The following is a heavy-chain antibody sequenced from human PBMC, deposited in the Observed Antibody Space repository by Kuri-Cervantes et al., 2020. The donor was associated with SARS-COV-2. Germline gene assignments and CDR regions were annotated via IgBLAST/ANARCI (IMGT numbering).Heavy chain of an antibody. CDR2: TYSGGNA. D-gene: IGHD2-15*01. CDR3: ARQGYCSGGSCYSGAMDV. CDR1: GFTVSRNY. J-gene: IGHJ6*02. V-gene: IGHV3-53*01. Sequence: GESLKISCAVSGFTVSRNYMSWVRQAPGKGLEWVSVTYSGGNAYYADSVKGRFTISTDDSKNTLYLQLNSLRAEDSAVYYCARQGYCSGGSCYSGAMDVWGQGTTVTVSS.